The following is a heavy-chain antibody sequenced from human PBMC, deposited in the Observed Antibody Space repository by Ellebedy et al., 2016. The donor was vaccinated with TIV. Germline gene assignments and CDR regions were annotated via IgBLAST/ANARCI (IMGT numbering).Heavy chain of an antibody. Sequence: GESLKISXAASGFTFSSYSMNWVRQAPGKGLEWVSSISSSSSYIYYADSVKGRFTISRDNAKNSLYLQMNSLRAEDTAVYYCARLGVEMATIKWNWFDPWGQGTLVTVSS. D-gene: IGHD5-24*01. V-gene: IGHV3-21*01. CDR1: GFTFSSYS. CDR3: ARLGVEMATIKWNWFDP. CDR2: ISSSSSYI. J-gene: IGHJ5*02.